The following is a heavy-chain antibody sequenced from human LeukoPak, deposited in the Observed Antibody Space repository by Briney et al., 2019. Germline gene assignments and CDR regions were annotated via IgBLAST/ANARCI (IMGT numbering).Heavy chain of an antibody. CDR2: INHSGST. J-gene: IGHJ4*02. D-gene: IGHD5-18*01. V-gene: IGHV4-34*01. Sequence: SETLSLTCTVSGGSISSYYWSWIRQPPGKGLEWIGEINHSGSTNYNPSLKSRVTISVDTSKNQFSLKLSSVTAADTAVYYCAGGHVDTAMARDYWGQGTLVTVSS. CDR1: GGSISSYY. CDR3: AGGHVDTAMARDY.